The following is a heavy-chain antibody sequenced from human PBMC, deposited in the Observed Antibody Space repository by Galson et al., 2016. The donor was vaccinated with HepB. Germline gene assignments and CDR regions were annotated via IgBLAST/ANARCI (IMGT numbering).Heavy chain of an antibody. CDR1: GYTFTNHD. J-gene: IGHJ6*02. Sequence: SVKVSCKASGYTFTNHDIVWVRQAPGQGLEWMGWMDPNRGEPGYAQQFQGRVTMTKNTSISTAYMELSSLRSEDTAMYYCARPYGGTNVYNFSYGLDVWGQGTTVIVSS. CDR3: ARPYGGTNVYNFSYGLDV. V-gene: IGHV1-8*01. D-gene: IGHD2-8*01. CDR2: MDPNRGEP.